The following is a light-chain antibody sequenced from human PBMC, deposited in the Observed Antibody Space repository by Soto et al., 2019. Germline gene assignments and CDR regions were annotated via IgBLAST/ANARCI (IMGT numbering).Light chain of an antibody. CDR1: LSNIGSNF. V-gene: IGLV1-47*01. CDR2: RNN. CDR3: AAWDDTLSGVV. J-gene: IGLJ3*02. Sequence: QSVLTQQTSASGTPGQTVTISCSGRLSNIGSNFIYWYQQLPGAAPKLLIYRNNERPSGVPDRFSASKSGTSASLAISVLRSEDEADYHCAAWDDTLSGVVFGGWTKLTVL.